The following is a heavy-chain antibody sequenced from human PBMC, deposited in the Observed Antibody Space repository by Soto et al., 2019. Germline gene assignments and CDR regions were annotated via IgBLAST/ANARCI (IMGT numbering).Heavy chain of an antibody. J-gene: IGHJ6*02. V-gene: IGHV3-21*01. CDR3: ARDRSPLRRIVVVVAAPRYYGMDV. CDR2: ISSSSSYI. Sequence: PGGSLRLSCAASGFTFSSYSMNWVRQAPGKGLEWVSSISSSSSYIYYAEAVKGQFTISRDNAKNSLYLQMNSLRAEDTAVYYCARDRSPLRRIVVVVAAPRYYGMDVWGQGTTVTVSS. D-gene: IGHD2-15*01. CDR1: GFTFSSYS.